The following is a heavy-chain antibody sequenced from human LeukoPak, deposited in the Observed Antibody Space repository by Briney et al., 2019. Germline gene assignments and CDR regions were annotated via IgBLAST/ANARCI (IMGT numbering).Heavy chain of an antibody. Sequence: ASVKVSCKASGYTFTGYYMHWVRQAPGQGPEWMGWINPNSGGTNYAQKFQGRVTMTRDTSISTAYMELSRLRSDDTAVYYCARGGWFYLLSAFFDYWGQGTLVTVSS. J-gene: IGHJ4*02. CDR1: GYTFTGYY. D-gene: IGHD6-19*01. CDR2: INPNSGGT. CDR3: ARGGWFYLLSAFFDY. V-gene: IGHV1-2*02.